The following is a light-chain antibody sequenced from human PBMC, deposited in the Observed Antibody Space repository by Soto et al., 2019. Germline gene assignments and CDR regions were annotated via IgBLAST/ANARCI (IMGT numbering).Light chain of an antibody. CDR3: QQYQDWPPLT. J-gene: IGKJ4*01. V-gene: IGKV3-15*01. Sequence: EILLTQSPATLSVSPGERATLSCRASQSVGGTLAWYQQKPGQAPRLLIYGASTRATGVPARFSGSGSGTEFTLTISSLQSEDLAVYYCQQYQDWPPLTFGGGTKVEIK. CDR1: QSVGGT. CDR2: GAS.